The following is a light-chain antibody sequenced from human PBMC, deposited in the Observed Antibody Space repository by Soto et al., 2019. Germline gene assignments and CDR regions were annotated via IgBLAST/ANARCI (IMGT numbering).Light chain of an antibody. CDR1: QSVSNN. Sequence: EIVMTQSPATLSVSPGERATLSCRASQSVSNNLAWYQQKPGQAPRLLVYGASTRATGIPARFSGSGSGTEFTLTISSLQSEDFAVYYCQQYNDWPPKTFGQGTKVGIK. J-gene: IGKJ1*01. CDR3: QQYNDWPPKT. CDR2: GAS. V-gene: IGKV3-15*01.